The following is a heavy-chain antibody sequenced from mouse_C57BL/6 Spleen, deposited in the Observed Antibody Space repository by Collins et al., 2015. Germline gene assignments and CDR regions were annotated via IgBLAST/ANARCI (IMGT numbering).Heavy chain of an antibody. CDR1: GFTFSNYW. V-gene: IGHV6-6*02. Sequence: EVKLEESGGGLVQPGGSMKLSCVASGFTFSNYWMNWVRQSPEKGLEWVAEIRLKSNNYATHYAESVKGRFTISRDDSKSSVYLQMNNLRAEDTGIYYCTRLRDGLGYWGQGTTLTVSS. CDR2: IRLKSNNYAT. J-gene: IGHJ2*01. D-gene: IGHD3-1*01. CDR3: TRLRDGLGY.